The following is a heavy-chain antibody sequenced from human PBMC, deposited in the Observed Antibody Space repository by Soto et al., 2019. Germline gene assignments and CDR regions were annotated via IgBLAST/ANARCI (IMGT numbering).Heavy chain of an antibody. CDR2: LIPIFGTA. CDR1: GGTFSSYS. D-gene: IGHD1-26*01. CDR3: ARDGGRHSGGIAY. Sequence: QVQLVQSGAEVKKPGSSVKVSCKASGGTFSSYSINWVRQAPGQGLEWMGELIPIFGTANYAQKFQGRVTVTADESTSPAYMELSCRRSVDTAVYYCARDGGRHSGGIAYWCQGTLVTVSS. J-gene: IGHJ4*02. V-gene: IGHV1-69*01.